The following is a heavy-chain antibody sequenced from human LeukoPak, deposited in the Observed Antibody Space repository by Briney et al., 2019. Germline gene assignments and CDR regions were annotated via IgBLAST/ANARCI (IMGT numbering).Heavy chain of an antibody. CDR1: GFTVKNKY. CDR2: IYSGGST. J-gene: IGHJ4*02. V-gene: IGHV3-66*01. Sequence: PGGSLRLSCVASGFTVKNKYIHWVRQAPGKGPEWVSIIYSGGSTYYADSVKGRFIISRDISKNTLYLQMNSLRVEDTAVYYCARDIKSSGWFEGFASWGPGTQVTVSS. D-gene: IGHD6-19*01. CDR3: ARDIKSSGWFEGFAS.